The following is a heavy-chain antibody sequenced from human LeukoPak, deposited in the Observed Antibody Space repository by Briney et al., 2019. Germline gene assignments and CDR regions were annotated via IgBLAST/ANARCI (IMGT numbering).Heavy chain of an antibody. Sequence: SETLSLTCTVSGGSICSYYWSWIRQPPGKGLEWIGYIYYSGSTNYNPSLKSRVTISVDTSKNQFSLKLSSVTAADTAVYYCARADSSSWYGSWFDPWGQGTLVTVSS. CDR1: GGSICSYY. CDR3: ARADSSSWYGSWFDP. V-gene: IGHV4-59*01. D-gene: IGHD6-13*01. J-gene: IGHJ5*02. CDR2: IYYSGST.